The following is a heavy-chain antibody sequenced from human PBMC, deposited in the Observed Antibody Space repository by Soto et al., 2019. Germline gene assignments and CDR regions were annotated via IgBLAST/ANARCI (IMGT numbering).Heavy chain of an antibody. CDR1: GFSLSNARMG. J-gene: IGHJ4*02. D-gene: IGHD6-19*01. CDR3: ARIPYSSGWPFFFDY. CDR2: IFSNDEK. V-gene: IGHV2-26*01. Sequence: SGPTLVNPTETLTLTCTVSGFSLSNARMGVSWIRQPPGKALEWLVHIFSNDEKSYSTSLKSRLTISKDTSKSQVVLTMTNMDPVDTATYYCARIPYSSGWPFFFDYWGQGTLVTVSS.